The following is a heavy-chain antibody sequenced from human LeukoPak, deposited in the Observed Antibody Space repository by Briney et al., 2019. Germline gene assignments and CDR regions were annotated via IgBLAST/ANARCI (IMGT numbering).Heavy chain of an antibody. D-gene: IGHD4-17*01. CDR2: INHSGST. V-gene: IGHV4-34*01. Sequence: PSETLSLTCAVYGGSFSGYYWSWIRQPPGKGLEWIGEINHSGSTNYNPSLKSRVTISVDTSKNQFSLKLSSVTAADTAVYYCATQDDYGDYRFDYWGQGTLVTVSS. CDR1: GGSFSGYY. J-gene: IGHJ4*02. CDR3: ATQDDYGDYRFDY.